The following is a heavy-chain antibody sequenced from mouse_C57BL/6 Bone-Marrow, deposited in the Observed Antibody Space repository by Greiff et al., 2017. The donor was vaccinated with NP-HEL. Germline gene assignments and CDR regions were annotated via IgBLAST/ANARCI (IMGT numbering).Heavy chain of an antibody. CDR3: ASDGYFCFAY. V-gene: IGHV1-59*01. CDR2: IDPSDSYT. J-gene: IGHJ3*01. Sequence: QVQLQQPGAELVRPGTSVKLSCKASGYTFTSYWMHWVKQRPGQGLEWIGVIDPSDSYTNYNQKFKGKATLTVDTSSSTAYMQLSSLTSEDSAVYYCASDGYFCFAYWGQGPLVTVSA. CDR1: GYTFTSYW. D-gene: IGHD2-3*01.